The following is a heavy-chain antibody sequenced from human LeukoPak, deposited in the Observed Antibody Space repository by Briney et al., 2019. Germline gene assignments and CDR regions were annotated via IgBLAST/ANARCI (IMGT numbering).Heavy chain of an antibody. CDR1: GFTFSSYG. CDR3: ASLEWELPNY. J-gene: IGHJ4*02. D-gene: IGHD1-26*01. CDR2: IRYDGSNK. V-gene: IGHV3-30*02. Sequence: GGSLRVSCAASGFTFSSYGMHWVRQAPGKGLEWVAFIRYDGSNKYYADSVKGRFTISRDNSKNTLYLQMNSLRAVDTAVYYCASLEWELPNYWGQGTLVTVSS.